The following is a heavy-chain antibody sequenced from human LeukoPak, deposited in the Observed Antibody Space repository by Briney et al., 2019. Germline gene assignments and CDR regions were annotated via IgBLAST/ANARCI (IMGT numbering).Heavy chain of an antibody. V-gene: IGHV4-59*01. CDR1: GGSISSYY. CDR3: ARYMAGDFDY. D-gene: IGHD6-19*01. CDR2: IYYSGST. Sequence: KPSETLSLTCTVSGGSISSYYWSWIRQPPGKGLEWIGYIYYSGSTNYNPSLKSRVTISVDTPKNQFSLKLSSVTTADTAVYYCARYMAGDFDYWGQGTLVTVSS. J-gene: IGHJ4*02.